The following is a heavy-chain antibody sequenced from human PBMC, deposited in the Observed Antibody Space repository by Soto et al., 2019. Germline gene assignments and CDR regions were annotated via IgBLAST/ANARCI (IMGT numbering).Heavy chain of an antibody. CDR3: AREDSLTLDY. CDR2: IYYSGST. Sequence: SETLSLTCTVSGGSISSGGYYWSWIRQHPGKGLEWIGYIYYSGSTYYNPSLKSRVTISVDTSKNQSSLKLSSVTAADTAVYYCAREDSLTLDYWGQGALVTVSS. CDR1: GGSISSGGYY. V-gene: IGHV4-31*03. J-gene: IGHJ4*02.